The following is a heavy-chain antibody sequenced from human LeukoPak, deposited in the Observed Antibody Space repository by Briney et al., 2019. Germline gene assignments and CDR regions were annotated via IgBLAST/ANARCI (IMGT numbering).Heavy chain of an antibody. CDR2: IRHDESVK. V-gene: IGHV3-30*02. CDR1: GFTFSSYS. J-gene: IGHJ5*02. Sequence: GGSLRLSCAASGFTFSSYSMNWVRQAPGKGLEWVAFIRHDESVKHYAESVKGRFTISRDNFKKTLSLQMNSLRPDDTALYYCARFSYGDYVAWGQGTLVTVSS. D-gene: IGHD4-17*01. CDR3: ARFSYGDYVA.